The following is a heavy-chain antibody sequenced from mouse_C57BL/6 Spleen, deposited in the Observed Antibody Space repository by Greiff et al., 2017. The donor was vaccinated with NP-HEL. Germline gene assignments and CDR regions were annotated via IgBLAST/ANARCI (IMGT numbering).Heavy chain of an antibody. J-gene: IGHJ3*01. V-gene: IGHV1-18*01. CDR1: GYTFNDYN. CDR2: ISRNNGGT. D-gene: IGHD2-4*01. Sequence: EVQLVESGPELVQPGASVKIPCKASGYTFNDYNMDWVQQSHGKGLEWIGDISRNNGGTISNQKFKGKATLTVDKSSSTGYMELRSLTSEDTAVYYCARYDYDGAYWGQGTLVTVSA. CDR3: ARYDYDGAY.